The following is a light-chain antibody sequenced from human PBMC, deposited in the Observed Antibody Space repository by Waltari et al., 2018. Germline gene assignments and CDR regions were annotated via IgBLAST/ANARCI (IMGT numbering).Light chain of an antibody. CDR2: DAS. V-gene: IGKV1-33*01. CDR3: QQYDNLIT. Sequence: DIQMTQCPSSLSASVGDRVTITCQASQDISNYLNSYQQKPGKAPKLLIYDASNLETGVPSRVSGSGSGTDFTFTISSLQPEDIATYYCQQYDNLITFGQGTRLEIK. CDR1: QDISNY. J-gene: IGKJ5*01.